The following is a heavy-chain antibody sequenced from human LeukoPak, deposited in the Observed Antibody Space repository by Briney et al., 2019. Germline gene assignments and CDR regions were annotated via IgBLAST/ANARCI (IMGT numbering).Heavy chain of an antibody. D-gene: IGHD5-18*01. CDR1: GGSISSSGYY. V-gene: IGHV4-39*01. Sequence: SETLSLTCNVSGGSISSSGYYWGWIRQPPGKGLEWTGSIYYSKNTYYNPSLKSRVTISADTSKNQFSLTLGSVSATDTAVYYCVSPRGFSYGYFDYWGQGTLVTVSS. J-gene: IGHJ4*02. CDR2: IYYSKNT. CDR3: VSPRGFSYGYFDY.